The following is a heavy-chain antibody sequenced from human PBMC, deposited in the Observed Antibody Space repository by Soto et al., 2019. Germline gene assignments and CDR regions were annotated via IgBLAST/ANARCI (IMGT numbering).Heavy chain of an antibody. CDR3: AKGGYSSSWYPAGWFDP. CDR1: GFTFSTYA. J-gene: IGHJ5*02. Sequence: GGSLRLSCAASGFTFSTYAMSWVRQAPGKGLEWVSGISWNSGSIGYADSVKGRFTISRDNAKNSLYLQMNSLRAEDTALYYCAKGGYSSSWYPAGWFDPWGQGTLVTVSS. V-gene: IGHV3-9*01. D-gene: IGHD6-13*01. CDR2: ISWNSGSI.